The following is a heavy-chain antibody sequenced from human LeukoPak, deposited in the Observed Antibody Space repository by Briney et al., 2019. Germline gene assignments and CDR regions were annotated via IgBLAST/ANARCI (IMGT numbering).Heavy chain of an antibody. CDR2: XNHSGST. CDR1: GGSFXXXX. Sequence: SETXXLTCAVXGGSFXXXXWSXXXQXXGXGXEXXGXXNHSGSTNYNPSLKSRVTISVDTSKNQFSLKLSSVTAADTAVYYCARRRWCSSTSCPWGWFDPWGQGTLVTVSS. D-gene: IGHD2-2*01. J-gene: IGHJ5*02. CDR3: ARRRWCSSTSCPWGWFDP. V-gene: IGHV4-34*01.